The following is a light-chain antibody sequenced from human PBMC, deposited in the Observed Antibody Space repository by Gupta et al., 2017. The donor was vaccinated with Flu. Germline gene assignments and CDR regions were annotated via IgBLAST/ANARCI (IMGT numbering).Light chain of an antibody. CDR1: SVNIGTNT. CDR3: ATWDDSLYGRVV. J-gene: IGLJ2*01. V-gene: IGLV1-44*01. Sequence: QSVLTPPPSASGTPSQRVTISCSGSSVNIGTNTVNWYQQLPGAAPRLLIYNDDQRPSGVPDRFSGSKSGISASLAISGLQSEDEADYYCATWDDSLYGRVVFGGGTKVTVL. CDR2: NDD.